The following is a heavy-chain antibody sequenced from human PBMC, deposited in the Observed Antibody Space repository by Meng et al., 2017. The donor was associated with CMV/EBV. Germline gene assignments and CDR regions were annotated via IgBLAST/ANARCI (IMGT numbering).Heavy chain of an antibody. V-gene: IGHV3-9*01. CDR2: ISGNSGSI. CDR3: AKDNARYCSSTSCYRFDY. J-gene: IGHJ4*02. CDR1: GFTFDDYA. Sequence: GGSLRLSCAASGFTFDDYAMHWVRQAPGKGLEWVSGISGNSGSICYADSVKGRFTISRDNAKNSLYLQMNSLRAEDTALYYCAKDNARYCSSTSCYRFDYWGQGTLVTVSS. D-gene: IGHD2-2*01.